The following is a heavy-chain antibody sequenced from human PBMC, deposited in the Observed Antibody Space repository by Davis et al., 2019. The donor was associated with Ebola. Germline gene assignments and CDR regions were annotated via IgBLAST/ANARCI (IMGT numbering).Heavy chain of an antibody. Sequence: GESLKISCAASGFTFSSYAMHWVRQAPGKGLEWVAVISYDGSNKYYADSVKGRFTISRDNSKNTLYLQMNSLRAEDTAVYYCARDYWGRELLLNIYYGMDVWGKGTTVTVSS. CDR1: GFTFSSYA. J-gene: IGHJ6*04. CDR2: ISYDGSNK. CDR3: ARDYWGRELLLNIYYGMDV. V-gene: IGHV3-30-3*01. D-gene: IGHD1-26*01.